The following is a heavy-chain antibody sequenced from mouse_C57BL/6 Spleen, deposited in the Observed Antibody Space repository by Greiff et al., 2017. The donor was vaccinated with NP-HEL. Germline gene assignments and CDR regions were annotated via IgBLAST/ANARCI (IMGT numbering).Heavy chain of an antibody. D-gene: IGHD2-5*01. CDR1: GFSLTSYG. CDR3: AILYSKRGDWYFDV. V-gene: IGHV2-5*01. CDR2: IWRGGST. Sequence: QVQLQQSGPGLVQPSQSLSITCTVSGFSLTSYGVHWVRQSPGKGLEWLGVIWRGGSTDYNAAFMSRLSITKDNSKSQVFFKMNSLQADDTAIYYCAILYSKRGDWYFDVWGTGTTVTVSS. J-gene: IGHJ1*03.